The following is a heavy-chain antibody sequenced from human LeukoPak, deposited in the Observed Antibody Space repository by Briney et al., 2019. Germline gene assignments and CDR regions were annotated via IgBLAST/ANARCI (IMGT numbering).Heavy chain of an antibody. J-gene: IGHJ3*02. CDR1: GFTFSSYS. CDR3: ARDSTGAFDI. D-gene: IGHD1-1*01. Sequence: GGSLRLSCAASGFTFSSYSMNWVRQAPGKGLEWVSYISSSSSTIYYADSVKGRFTISRDNSKNTLYLQMNSLRAEDTAVYYCARDSTGAFDIWGQGTMVTVSS. CDR2: ISSSSSTI. V-gene: IGHV3-48*01.